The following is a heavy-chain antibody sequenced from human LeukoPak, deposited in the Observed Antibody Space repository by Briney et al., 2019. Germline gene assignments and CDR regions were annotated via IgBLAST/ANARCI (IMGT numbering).Heavy chain of an antibody. V-gene: IGHV1-18*01. Sequence: ASVKVSCKASGYTFTSYGISWVRQAPGQGLEWMGWISAYNGNTNCAQKLQGRVTMTTDTSTSTAYMELRSLRSDDTDVYYCARDGYRRYYYDSSGYNNFDYWGQGTLVTVSS. J-gene: IGHJ4*02. CDR3: ARDGYRRYYYDSSGYNNFDY. CDR1: GYTFTSYG. D-gene: IGHD3-22*01. CDR2: ISAYNGNT.